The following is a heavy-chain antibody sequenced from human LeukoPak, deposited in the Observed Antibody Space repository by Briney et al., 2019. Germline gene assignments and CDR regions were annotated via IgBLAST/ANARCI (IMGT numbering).Heavy chain of an antibody. CDR2: ISYDGSNK. J-gene: IGHJ4*02. CDR1: GFTFSSYG. D-gene: IGHD3-22*01. Sequence: GGSLRLSCAASGFTFSSYGMHWVRQAPGKGLEWVAVISYDGSNKYHADSVKGRFTISRDNSKNTLYLQMNSLRAEDTAVYYCAKVLGGYVPFDYWGQGTLVTVSS. V-gene: IGHV3-30*18. CDR3: AKVLGGYVPFDY.